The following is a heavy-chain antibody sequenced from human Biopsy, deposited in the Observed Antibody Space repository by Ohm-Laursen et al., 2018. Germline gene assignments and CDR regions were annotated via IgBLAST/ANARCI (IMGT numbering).Heavy chain of an antibody. CDR1: GGSIGGGEYY. D-gene: IGHD3-22*01. CDR3: ARGVPHYDGSGFPLAGYWYFDL. Sequence: TLSLTCPVSGGSIGGGEYYWNWIRQHPGKGLEWIGLISYSGPTFYNPSLESLLTISIDTSKSHFSLNLRSVTAADTAVYYGARGVPHYDGSGFPLAGYWYFDLWGRGTLVTVSS. J-gene: IGHJ2*01. CDR2: ISYSGPT. V-gene: IGHV4-31*01.